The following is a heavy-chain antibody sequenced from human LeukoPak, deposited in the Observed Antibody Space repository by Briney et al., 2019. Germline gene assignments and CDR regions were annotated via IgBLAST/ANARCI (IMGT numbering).Heavy chain of an antibody. D-gene: IGHD3-10*01. CDR1: GFTFSSYW. Sequence: PGGSLRLSCAASGFTFSSYWMHWVRQAPGKGLVWVSRINSDGSSTNYADSVKGRFTISRDNAKNTLYLQMSSLRAEDTAVYYCARDRGPRTGFMVREAYDYWGQGTLVTVSS. CDR2: INSDGSST. V-gene: IGHV3-74*01. J-gene: IGHJ4*02. CDR3: ARDRGPRTGFMVREAYDY.